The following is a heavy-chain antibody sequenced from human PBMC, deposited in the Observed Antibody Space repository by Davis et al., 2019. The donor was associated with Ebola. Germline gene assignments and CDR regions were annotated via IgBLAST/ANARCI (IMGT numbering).Heavy chain of an antibody. CDR1: GGSIISSSSY. Sequence: MPSETLSLTCTVSGGSIISSSSYWGWIRQPPRKGLEWIGSIYYSGITYYNPSLKSRVTISVGTSKNQFSLKLSSVTAADTAIYYCARDRYSTVTTFYGMDVWGQGTTVTVSS. V-gene: IGHV4-39*07. J-gene: IGHJ6*01. CDR2: IYYSGIT. CDR3: ARDRYSTVTTFYGMDV. D-gene: IGHD4-17*01.